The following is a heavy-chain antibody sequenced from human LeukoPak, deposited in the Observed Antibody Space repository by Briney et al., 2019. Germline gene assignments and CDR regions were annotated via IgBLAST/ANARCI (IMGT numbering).Heavy chain of an antibody. Sequence: ASVKVSCKTSGFTFTNYYMHWVQQAPGQGLEWMGWINPNSGGTNYAQKFQGRVTMTRDTSISTAYMELSRLRSDDTAVYYCATTFGSDWGQGTLVTVSS. D-gene: IGHD3-10*01. CDR1: GFTFTNYY. V-gene: IGHV1-2*02. CDR3: ATTFGSD. J-gene: IGHJ4*02. CDR2: INPNSGGT.